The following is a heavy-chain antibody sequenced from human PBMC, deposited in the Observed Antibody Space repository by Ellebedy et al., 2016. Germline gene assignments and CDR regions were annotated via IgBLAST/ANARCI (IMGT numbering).Heavy chain of an antibody. CDR1: GYSFTDYW. CDR2: IDPGDSYT. D-gene: IGHD6-13*01. V-gene: IGHV5-10-1*01. Sequence: GESLKISCKASGYSFTDYWITWVRQMPGKGLGWVGRIDPGDSYTSYNPSFQGHVTISVDKSITTAHLHWSSLKASDTGMYYCARVRIRRSQYSSSWYGMDVWGQGTTVTVSS. CDR3: ARVRIRRSQYSSSWYGMDV. J-gene: IGHJ6*02.